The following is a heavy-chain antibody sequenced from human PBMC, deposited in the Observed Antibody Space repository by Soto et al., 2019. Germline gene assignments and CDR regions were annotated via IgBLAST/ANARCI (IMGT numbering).Heavy chain of an antibody. CDR1: GYTFTSDA. CDR3: ARGTNGWYVAYFDN. CDR2: INAGNGNT. J-gene: IGHJ4*02. D-gene: IGHD6-19*01. Sequence: ASVKVSCKASGYTFTSDALHWVRQAPGQGLEWMGCINAGNGNTKFSQKFQGRITITRDTSASTAYMELSSLRSEDTAVYYCARGTNGWYVAYFDNWGQGTLVTVSS. V-gene: IGHV1-3*01.